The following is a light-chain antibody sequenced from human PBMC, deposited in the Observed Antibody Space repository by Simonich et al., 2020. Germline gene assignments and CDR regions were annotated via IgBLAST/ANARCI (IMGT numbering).Light chain of an antibody. V-gene: IGKV2-28*01. CDR2: LGS. CDR3: MQALQTWT. CDR1: QSLLHSNGYNY. J-gene: IGKJ1*01. Sequence: DIVMTQSPLSLPVTPGEPASISCRSSQSLLHSNGYNYLDWDLKKPGQSPHLLIFLGSNRASGVPDRFSGSGSGTDFTLKISRVEAEDVGVYYCMQALQTWTFGQGTKVEIK.